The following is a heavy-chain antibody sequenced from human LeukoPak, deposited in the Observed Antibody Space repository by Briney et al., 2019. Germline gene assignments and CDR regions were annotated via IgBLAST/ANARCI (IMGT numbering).Heavy chain of an antibody. J-gene: IGHJ4*02. D-gene: IGHD3-16*01. CDR2: INHVGST. Sequence: SETLSLTCAVYGGPFSGFYWNWIRQPPGKGLEWIGEINHVGSTNYNPSLKSRVTISVDTSKNQVSLKLTSVSAADTAVYYCARLPGVMSFGGTIEWGQGTLVTVSS. CDR1: GGPFSGFY. V-gene: IGHV4-34*01. CDR3: ARLPGVMSFGGTIE.